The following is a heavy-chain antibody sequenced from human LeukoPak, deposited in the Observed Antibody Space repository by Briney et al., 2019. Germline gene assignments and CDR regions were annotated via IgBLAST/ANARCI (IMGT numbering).Heavy chain of an antibody. V-gene: IGHV3-11*04. CDR1: GFTFSDYY. D-gene: IGHD3-22*01. CDR2: ISSSGSTI. Sequence: GGSLRLSCAASGFTFSDYYMSWIRQAPGKGLEWVSYISSSGSTIYYADSVKGRFTISRDNAKNSLYLQMNSLRAEDTAVYYCVANRYYYDSSGYYDVDYWGQGTLVTVSS. J-gene: IGHJ4*02. CDR3: VANRYYYDSSGYYDVDY.